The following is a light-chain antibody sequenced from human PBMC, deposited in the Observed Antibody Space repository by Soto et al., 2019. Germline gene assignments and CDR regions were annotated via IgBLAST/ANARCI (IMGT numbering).Light chain of an antibody. CDR3: AAWDDSRSGRV. CDR2: SND. J-gene: IGLJ3*02. Sequence: QSVLTQPPSASGTPGQRVTISCSGSSSNIGSNYVYWYQQLPGTAPKLLIYSNDQRPSGVPDRFSGSKSGTSASRAISGLRSEDEADYYCAAWDDSRSGRVFGGGTKLTVL. CDR1: SSNIGSNY. V-gene: IGLV1-47*01.